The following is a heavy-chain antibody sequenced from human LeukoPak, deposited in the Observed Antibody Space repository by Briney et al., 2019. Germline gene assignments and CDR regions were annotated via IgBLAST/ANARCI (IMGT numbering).Heavy chain of an antibody. CDR1: GDSISSFH. CDR2: RNYNGRT. CDR3: ARLLDNDSSGDPDTFDV. Sequence: KASETLSLTCTVSGDSISSFHWSWIRQPPGKGLEWIGYRNYNGRTYYKPSLQSRVTISVDTSNNYFSLRLTSVTAADTAVYYCARLLDNDSSGDPDTFDVWGQGTMVTVSS. J-gene: IGHJ3*01. V-gene: IGHV4-59*13. D-gene: IGHD3-22*01.